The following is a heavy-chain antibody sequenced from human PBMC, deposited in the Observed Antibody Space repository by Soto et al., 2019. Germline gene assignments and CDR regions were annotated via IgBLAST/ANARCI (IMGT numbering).Heavy chain of an antibody. Sequence: GGSLRLSCAASGFTFRSYSMNWVRQAPGKGLEWVSGISWNSGSIGYADSVKGRFTISRDNAKNSLYLQMNSLRAEDTALYYCAKDRGAGSSSSGGYYGMDVWGQGTTVTVSS. CDR2: ISWNSGSI. CDR1: GFTFRSYS. CDR3: AKDRGAGSSSSGGYYGMDV. J-gene: IGHJ6*02. D-gene: IGHD6-6*01. V-gene: IGHV3-9*01.